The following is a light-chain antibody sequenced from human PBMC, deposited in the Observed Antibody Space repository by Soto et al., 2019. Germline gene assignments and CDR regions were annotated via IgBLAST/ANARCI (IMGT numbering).Light chain of an antibody. J-gene: IGLJ1*01. CDR1: ISNIGSNT. CDR2: NDD. CDR3: CSYTITSTPFV. V-gene: IGLV1-44*01. Sequence: QSVLTQPPSASGAPGQSVSISCSGSISNIGSNTVNWYQQLPGTAPRLLIYNDDRRPSGVPDRFSGSKSGTSASLAISGLQPEDEADYHCCSYTITSTPFVFGTGTKLTVL.